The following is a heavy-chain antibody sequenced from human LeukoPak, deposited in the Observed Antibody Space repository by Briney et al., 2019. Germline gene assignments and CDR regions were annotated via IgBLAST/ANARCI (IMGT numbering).Heavy chain of an antibody. D-gene: IGHD3-16*01. J-gene: IGHJ4*02. Sequence: GGSLRLSCAASGFGFSNYGMHWVRQAPGKGLEWVAVIWYDGNNKYYADFVRGRFTISRDNSKNTLYLQMNSLRADDTAVYYCVTSVDYYYLDYWGQGALVTVSS. V-gene: IGHV3-33*01. CDR2: IWYDGNNK. CDR3: VTSVDYYYLDY. CDR1: GFGFSNYG.